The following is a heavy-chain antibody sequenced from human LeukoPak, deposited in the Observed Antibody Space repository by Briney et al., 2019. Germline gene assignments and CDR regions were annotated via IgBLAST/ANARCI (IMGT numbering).Heavy chain of an antibody. J-gene: IGHJ4*02. CDR2: ISHSGST. V-gene: IGHV4-4*02. Sequence: SETLSLTCTVSGDSISSNHWWSWVRQPPGKGLEWIGEISHSGSTNYNPSLKSRITILVDKSKNQFALKLSSVTAADTAVYFCASNGYYAIDYWGQGTLVTVSS. CDR1: GDSISSNHW. D-gene: IGHD3-3*01. CDR3: ASNGYYAIDY.